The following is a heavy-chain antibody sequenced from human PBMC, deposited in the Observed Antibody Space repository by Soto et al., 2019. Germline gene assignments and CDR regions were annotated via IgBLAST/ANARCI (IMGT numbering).Heavy chain of an antibody. D-gene: IGHD2-2*02. Sequence: SETLSLTCSVSGGSISSYYWSWIRQPPGKGLECFGYIYYTGSTNYNPSLKSRVTISVDTSRNQFSLKLSSVTAADTAVYYCARSKDIVVVPPAIINPTYGMDVWGQGTTVTVSS. CDR1: GGSISSYY. CDR3: ARSKDIVVVPPAIINPTYGMDV. J-gene: IGHJ6*02. V-gene: IGHV4-59*01. CDR2: IYYTGST.